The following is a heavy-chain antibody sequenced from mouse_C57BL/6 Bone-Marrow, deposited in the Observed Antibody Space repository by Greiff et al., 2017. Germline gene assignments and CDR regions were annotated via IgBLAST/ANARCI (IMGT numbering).Heavy chain of an antibody. CDR2: IDPSDSYT. D-gene: IGHD1-1*01. Sequence: VQLQQPGAELVKPGASVKLSCKASGYTFTSYWMQWVKQRPGQGLEWIGEIDPSDSYTNYNQKFKGKATLTVDTSSSTAYMQLSSLTSEDSAVYYCARSFITTVGATDAMDYWGQGTAVTVSA. V-gene: IGHV1-50*01. J-gene: IGHJ4*01. CDR1: GYTFTSYW. CDR3: ARSFITTVGATDAMDY.